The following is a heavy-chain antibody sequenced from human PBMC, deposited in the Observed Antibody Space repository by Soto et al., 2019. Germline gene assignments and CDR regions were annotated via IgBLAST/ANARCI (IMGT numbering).Heavy chain of an antibody. CDR3: ARDESLPYYYDSSGYYNY. CDR1: GFTFSSYE. CDR2: ISSSGSTI. Sequence: PGGSLRLSCAASGFTFSSYEMNWVRQAPGKGLEWVSYISSSGSTIYYADSVKGRFTISRDNAKNSLYLQMNSLRAEDTAVYYCARDESLPYYYDSSGYYNYWGQGTMVTVSS. V-gene: IGHV3-48*03. D-gene: IGHD3-22*01. J-gene: IGHJ4*02.